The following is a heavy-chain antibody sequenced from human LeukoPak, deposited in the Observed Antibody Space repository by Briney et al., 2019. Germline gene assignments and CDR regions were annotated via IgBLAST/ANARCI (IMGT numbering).Heavy chain of an antibody. Sequence: GGSLRLSCVTSGFTFERYVMHWMRLAPGKGLECVSSIHPNNSGVGYAASVKGRFAISRDNARNSLYLEMTSLRPEDTAVYYCVKDAPNGSVDFWGRGTLVTVSS. J-gene: IGHJ4*02. CDR1: GFTFERYV. D-gene: IGHD2-8*01. V-gene: IGHV3-9*01. CDR3: VKDAPNGSVDF. CDR2: IHPNNSGV.